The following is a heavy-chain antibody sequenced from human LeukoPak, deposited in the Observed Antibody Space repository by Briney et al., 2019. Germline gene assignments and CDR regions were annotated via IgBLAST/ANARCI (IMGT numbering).Heavy chain of an antibody. CDR3: GRDWKLDY. J-gene: IGHJ4*02. Sequence: GGSLRLSCAASGFTFKNYAMSWVRQAPGKGLEWVSAIGDTNGDTKYADSVRGRFTISRDNSRNTLYLHLNSLRVEDTAIYYCGRDWKLDYWGQGTLVTVSS. CDR2: IGDTNGDT. D-gene: IGHD1-1*01. CDR1: GFTFKNYA. V-gene: IGHV3-23*01.